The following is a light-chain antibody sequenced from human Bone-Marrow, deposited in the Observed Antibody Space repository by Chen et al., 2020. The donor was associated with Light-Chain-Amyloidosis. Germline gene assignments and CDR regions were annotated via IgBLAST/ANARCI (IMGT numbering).Light chain of an antibody. J-gene: IGLJ3*02. CDR1: NSDVGRYDY. CDR2: EVI. CDR3: CSYAGDSWV. Sequence: HSPLTQPPSASGSPGPSGTSSSPGTNSDVGRYDYVSWYQQHPGKAPKFLIYEVIKRSSGVPDRFSGSKSGNTASLTVSGLQAEDEADYYCCSYAGDSWVFGGGTKLTVL. V-gene: IGLV2-8*01.